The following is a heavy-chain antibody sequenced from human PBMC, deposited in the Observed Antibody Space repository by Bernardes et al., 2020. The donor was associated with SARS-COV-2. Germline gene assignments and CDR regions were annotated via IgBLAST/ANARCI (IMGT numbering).Heavy chain of an antibody. CDR1: GFTFSSYA. CDR2: ISGSGGST. D-gene: IGHD3-9*01. CDR3: AKFRYDILTGYYRSYYYYGMDV. Sequence: GGSLRLSCAASGFTFSSYAMSWVRQAPGKGLEWVSAISGSGGSTYYADSVKGRFTVSRDNSKNTLYLQMNSLRAEDTAVYYCAKFRYDILTGYYRSYYYYGMDVWGQGTTVTVSS. V-gene: IGHV3-23*01. J-gene: IGHJ6*02.